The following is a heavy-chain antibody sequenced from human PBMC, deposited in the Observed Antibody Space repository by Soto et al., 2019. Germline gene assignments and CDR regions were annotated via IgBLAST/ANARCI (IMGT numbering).Heavy chain of an antibody. CDR2: IDWDDDK. Sequence: QPPGKALEWLARIDWDDDKYYSPSLKTRVTISKDTSKNQVVLTMTNMDPVDTATYFCARIRAGPSSTWYYFDYWGQGIVVTVSS. D-gene: IGHD6-13*01. CDR3: ARIRAGPSSTWYYFDY. V-gene: IGHV2-70*11. J-gene: IGHJ4*02.